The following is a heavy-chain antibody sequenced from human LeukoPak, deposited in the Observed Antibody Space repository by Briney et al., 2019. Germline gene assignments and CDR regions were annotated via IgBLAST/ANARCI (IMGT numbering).Heavy chain of an antibody. J-gene: IGHJ6*03. CDR3: ARDRGLAAAGTYYYYMDV. CDR2: ISAYNGNT. D-gene: IGHD6-13*01. CDR1: GYTFTSYG. Sequence: ASVKVSCKASGYTFTSYGISWVRQAPGQGLEWMGWISAYNGNTNYAQKLQGRVTMTTDTSTSTAYMELRSLRSDDTAVYYCARDRGLAAAGTYYYYMDVWGKGTTVTISS. V-gene: IGHV1-18*01.